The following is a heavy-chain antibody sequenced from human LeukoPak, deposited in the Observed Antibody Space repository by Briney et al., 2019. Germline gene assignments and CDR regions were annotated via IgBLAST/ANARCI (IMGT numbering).Heavy chain of an antibody. Sequence: GGSLRLSCAASGFTFSSYAMSWVRQAPGKGLEWVSAISGSGGSTYYADSVKGRFTISRDNSKNTLYLQMNSLRAEDTAVYYCARDGTCSSANCLRGDYYYMDVWGKGTMVTVSS. CDR2: ISGSGGST. J-gene: IGHJ6*03. V-gene: IGHV3-23*01. CDR1: GFTFSSYA. CDR3: ARDGTCSSANCLRGDYYYMDV. D-gene: IGHD2-2*01.